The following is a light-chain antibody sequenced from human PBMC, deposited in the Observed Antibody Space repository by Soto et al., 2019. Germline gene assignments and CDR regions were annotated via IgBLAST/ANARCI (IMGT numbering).Light chain of an antibody. CDR3: RQYENLPT. V-gene: IGKV1-5*03. CDR2: KAS. Sequence: DIQMTQSPSTLSGSVGDRVTITCRASQTISSWLAWYQQKPGKAPKLLIYKASTLKSGVPSRFSGSGSGTDFTFTISRLQPEDIATYYCRQYENLPTFGQGTRLEIK. CDR1: QTISSW. J-gene: IGKJ5*01.